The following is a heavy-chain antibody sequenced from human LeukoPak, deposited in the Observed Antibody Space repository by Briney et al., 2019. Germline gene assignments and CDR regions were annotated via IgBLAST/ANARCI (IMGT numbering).Heavy chain of an antibody. D-gene: IGHD3-10*01. Sequence: GASVKVSCKASGYNFTSYDINWVRQATGQGLEWMGWMNPNSGNTGYAQKFQGRVTMTRNTSISTAYMELSSLRSEDTAVYYCARGAYGSGSYYPPRVFDYWGQGTLVTVSS. CDR3: ARGAYGSGSYYPPRVFDY. CDR1: GYNFTSYD. J-gene: IGHJ4*02. V-gene: IGHV1-8*01. CDR2: MNPNSGNT.